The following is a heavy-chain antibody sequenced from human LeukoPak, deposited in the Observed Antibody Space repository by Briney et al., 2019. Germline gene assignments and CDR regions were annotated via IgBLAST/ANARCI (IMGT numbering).Heavy chain of an antibody. CDR1: GXTFSGSV. CDR3: TGELFDY. J-gene: IGHJ4*02. CDR2: IRSKANSYAT. Sequence: GGSLRLSCAASGXTFSGSVVHWVRQASGKGLEWVGRIRSKANSYATAYAASVKGRFTISRDDSKNTAYLQMNSLKTEDTAVYYCTGELFDYWGQGTLVTVSS. V-gene: IGHV3-73*01. D-gene: IGHD1-26*01.